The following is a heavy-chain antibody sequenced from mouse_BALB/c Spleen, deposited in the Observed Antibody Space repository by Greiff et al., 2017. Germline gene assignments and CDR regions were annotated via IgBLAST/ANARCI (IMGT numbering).Heavy chain of an antibody. CDR3: AREGGNYGDDY. Sequence: VQLQQSGAELVRPGSSVKISCKASGYAFSSYWMNWVKQRPGQGLEWIGQIYPGDGDTNYNGKFKGKATLTADKSSSTAYMQLSSLTSEDSAVYFCAREGGNYGDDYWGQGTTLTVSS. CDR1: GYAFSSYW. J-gene: IGHJ2*01. CDR2: IYPGDGDT. D-gene: IGHD2-1*01. V-gene: IGHV1-80*01.